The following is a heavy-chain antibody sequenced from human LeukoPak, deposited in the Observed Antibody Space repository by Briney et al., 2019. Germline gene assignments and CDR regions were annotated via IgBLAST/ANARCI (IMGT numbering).Heavy chain of an antibody. J-gene: IGHJ4*02. Sequence: ASVKVSCKASGYTFTSYGISWVRQAPGQGLEWMGWISAYNGNTNYAQKLQGRVTMTTDTSTSTAYMELRSLRSDDTAVYYCARGRTPLRYFDWLLNYWGQGTLVTVSS. D-gene: IGHD3-9*01. V-gene: IGHV1-18*01. CDR3: ARGRTPLRYFDWLLNY. CDR2: ISAYNGNT. CDR1: GYTFTSYG.